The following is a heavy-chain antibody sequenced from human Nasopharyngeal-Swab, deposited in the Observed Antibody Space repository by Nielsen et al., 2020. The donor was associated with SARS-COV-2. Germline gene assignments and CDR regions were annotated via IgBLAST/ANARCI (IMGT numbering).Heavy chain of an antibody. V-gene: IGHV3-21*04. Sequence: GGSLRLSCAASGFTFSSYSMNWVRQAPGKGLEWVSSISSSSSYIYYADSVKSRFTISRDNAKNSLYLQMNSLRAEDTALYYCAKARISGYSFIPFDYWGQGTLVTVSS. CDR2: ISSSSSYI. CDR3: AKARISGYSFIPFDY. CDR1: GFTFSSYS. D-gene: IGHD5-18*01. J-gene: IGHJ4*02.